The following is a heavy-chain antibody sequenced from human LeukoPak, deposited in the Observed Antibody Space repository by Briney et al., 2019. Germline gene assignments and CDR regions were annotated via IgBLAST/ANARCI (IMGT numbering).Heavy chain of an antibody. CDR2: IYYSGST. CDR3: ARYSTVVTPLIDY. J-gene: IGHJ4*02. V-gene: IGHV4-39*07. CDR1: GASISSSRYY. Sequence: SETLSLTCTVSGASISSSRYYWGWSRQPPGKGLEWIGTIYYSGSTNYNPSLKSRVTISVDTSKNQFSLKLSSVTAADTAVYYCARYSTVVTPLIDYWGQGTLVTVSS. D-gene: IGHD4-23*01.